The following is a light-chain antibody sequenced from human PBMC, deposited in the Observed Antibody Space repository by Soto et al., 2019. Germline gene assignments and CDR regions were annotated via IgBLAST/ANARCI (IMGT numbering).Light chain of an antibody. Sequence: DIQMTQSPSSVSASVGDRVTITCRASQGISSWLAWYQQKPGKAPKLLIYAASSLQSGVPSRFSASGSGTDSTLTISSRQHHSFATTYCQQANCFPLTFGGGTKVEIK. CDR2: AAS. CDR1: QGISSW. CDR3: QQANCFPLT. V-gene: IGKV1-12*01. J-gene: IGKJ4*01.